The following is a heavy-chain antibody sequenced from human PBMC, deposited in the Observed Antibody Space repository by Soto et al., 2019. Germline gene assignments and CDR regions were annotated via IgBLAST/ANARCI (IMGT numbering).Heavy chain of an antibody. CDR3: ARGDRITMVRGTPDV. V-gene: IGHV4-34*01. CDR1: GGSFSGYY. CDR2: INHSGST. D-gene: IGHD3-10*01. Sequence: QVQLQQWGAGLLKPSETLSLTCAVYGGSFSGYYWSWIRQPPGKGLEWIGEINHSGSTNYNPSLRSRVTISVDTSKNQFSLKLSSVTAADTAVYYCARGDRITMVRGTPDVWGKGTTVTVSS. J-gene: IGHJ6*04.